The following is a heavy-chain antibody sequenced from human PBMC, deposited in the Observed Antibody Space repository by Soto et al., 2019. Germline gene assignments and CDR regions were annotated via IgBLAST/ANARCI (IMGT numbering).Heavy chain of an antibody. CDR3: ARYGDTSAFDI. Sequence: PSETLSLTCAVPGGSISSGGYSWGWIRQPPGKRLEWIGYFYHTGNTFYNPSLESRVTISVDRSKNQLSLHLSSVTAADTAVYYCARYGDTSAFDIWGQGTVVTVSS. J-gene: IGHJ3*02. CDR2: FYHTGNT. V-gene: IGHV4-30-2*01. CDR1: GGSISSGGYS. D-gene: IGHD7-27*01.